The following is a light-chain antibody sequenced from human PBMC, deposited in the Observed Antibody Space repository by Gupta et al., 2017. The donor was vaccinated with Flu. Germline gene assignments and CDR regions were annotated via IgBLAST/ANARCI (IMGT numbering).Light chain of an antibody. CDR1: QGLLYSDGNTY. V-gene: IGKV2-30*01. CDR2: PVS. Sequence: DVVITQSPLSLPVTLGQPASISCRSSQGLLYSDGNTYLHWFQQRLRHSPTLLIYPVSSRAPGVPDRFGSRGSGTNFTLKISRVEAEDVGIYCCRQGGQCPGAFGQGTKVEIK. CDR3: RQGGQCPGA. J-gene: IGKJ1*01.